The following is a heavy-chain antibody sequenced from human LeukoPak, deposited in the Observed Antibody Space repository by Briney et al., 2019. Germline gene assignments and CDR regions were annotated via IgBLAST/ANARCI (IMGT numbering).Heavy chain of an antibody. V-gene: IGHV3-21*01. CDR1: GLTFSSYS. J-gene: IGHJ4*02. D-gene: IGHD6-13*01. CDR3: AREGIAAAGTGGDY. Sequence: GGSLRLSCAASGLTFSSYSMNWVRQAPGKGLEWVSSISSSSSYIYYADSVKGRFTISGDNAKNSLYLQMNSLRAEDTAVYYCAREGIAAAGTGGDYWGQGTLVTVSS. CDR2: ISSSSSYI.